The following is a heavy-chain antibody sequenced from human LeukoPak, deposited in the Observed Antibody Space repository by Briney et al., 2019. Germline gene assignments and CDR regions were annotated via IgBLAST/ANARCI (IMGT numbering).Heavy chain of an antibody. J-gene: IGHJ4*02. CDR2: INPNSGGT. Sequence: ASVKVSCKAAGYTFTGYYMFWVRQAPGQGLEWMGRINPNSGGTNYAQKFQGRVTMTRDTSISTAYMELSRLRSDDTAVYYCAREGTGYSSSWYDYWGQGTLVTVSS. CDR3: AREGTGYSSSWYDY. CDR1: GYTFTGYY. D-gene: IGHD6-13*01. V-gene: IGHV1-2*06.